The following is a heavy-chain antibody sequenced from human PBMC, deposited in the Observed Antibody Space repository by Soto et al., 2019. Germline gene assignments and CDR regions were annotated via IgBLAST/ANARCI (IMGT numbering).Heavy chain of an antibody. CDR3: AKSHEFGVVILYYFDY. V-gene: IGHV3-23*01. D-gene: IGHD3-3*01. CDR1: GFTFSSYA. J-gene: IGHJ4*02. Sequence: GSLRLSCAASGFTFSSYAMSWVRQAPGKGLEWVSAISGSGGSTYYADSVKGRFTISRDNSKNTLYLQMNSLRAEDTAVYYCAKSHEFGVVILYYFDYWGQGTLVTVSS. CDR2: ISGSGGST.